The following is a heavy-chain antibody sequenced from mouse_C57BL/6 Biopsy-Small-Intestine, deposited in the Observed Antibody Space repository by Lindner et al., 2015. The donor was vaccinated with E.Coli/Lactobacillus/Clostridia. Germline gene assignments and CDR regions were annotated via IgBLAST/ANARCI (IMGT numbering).Heavy chain of an antibody. D-gene: IGHD2-4*01. J-gene: IGHJ4*01. CDR3: ARLLRYSDWLFGGWFDP. V-gene: IGHV1-34*02. Sequence: SVKVSCKASGYTFTGHYIHWVRQAPGQGLEWMGWINPDSGGTNFAQKFQGRVTMTMDTSISTAYMELNSLGSDDTAVYYCARLLRYSDWLFGGWFDPWGQGTLVTVSS. CDR2: INPDSGGT. CDR1: GYTFTGHY.